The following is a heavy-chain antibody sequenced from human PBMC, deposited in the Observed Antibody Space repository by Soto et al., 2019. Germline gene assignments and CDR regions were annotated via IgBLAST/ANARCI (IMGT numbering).Heavy chain of an antibody. CDR2: IFYSGST. CDR3: ASRDYYYYYMDV. CDR1: GGSISGYY. V-gene: IGHV4-59*08. J-gene: IGHJ6*03. Sequence: QVQLQESGPGLVKPSETLSLTCTVSGGSISGYYWSWIRQPPGKGLEWIGYIFYSGSTNYNPSLKGGVSMSVDTSKNQFSLKLSSVTAADTAVYSCASRDYYYYYMDVWGKGTTVTVSS.